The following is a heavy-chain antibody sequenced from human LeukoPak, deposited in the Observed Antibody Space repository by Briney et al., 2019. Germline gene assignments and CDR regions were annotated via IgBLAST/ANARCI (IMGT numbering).Heavy chain of an antibody. CDR3: ARDNSGRYYSYMDV. V-gene: IGHV3-30*01. Sequence: PGGSLRLSCAASGFTFSSYAMHWVRQAPGKGLEWVAVISYDGSNKYYADSVKGRFTISRDNSKNTLYLQMNSLRAEDTDVYYCARDNSGRYYSYMDVWGKGTTVTVSS. D-gene: IGHD3-10*01. CDR2: ISYDGSNK. J-gene: IGHJ6*03. CDR1: GFTFSSYA.